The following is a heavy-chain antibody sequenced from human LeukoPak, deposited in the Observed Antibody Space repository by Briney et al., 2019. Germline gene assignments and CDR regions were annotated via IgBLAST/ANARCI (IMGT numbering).Heavy chain of an antibody. V-gene: IGHV4-34*01. CDR2: INNSGST. Sequence: PSETLSLTCGVYGGSFSGYYWSWIRQPPGKGLEWIGEINNSGSTNYNPSLKSRVTISVDTSKNQFSLKLSSVTAADTAVYYCVRDIAAAGGFDYWGQGTQVTVSS. CDR3: VRDIAAAGGFDY. CDR1: GGSFSGYY. J-gene: IGHJ4*02. D-gene: IGHD6-13*01.